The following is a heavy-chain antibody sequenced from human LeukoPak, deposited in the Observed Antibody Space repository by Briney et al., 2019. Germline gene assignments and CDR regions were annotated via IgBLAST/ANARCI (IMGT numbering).Heavy chain of an antibody. CDR3: ARLPEGGYATSLGWFGP. CDR2: ISYTGVS. Sequence: SETLSLTCTVSGVSISRSYWIWIRQTPGQGLEWIGYISYTGVSSYNPSLKSRVTISVDTSKNQFSLNVTSVTAADTAVYYCARLPEGGYATSLGWFGPWGQGARVTVSS. J-gene: IGHJ5*02. V-gene: IGHV4-59*08. CDR1: GVSISRSY. D-gene: IGHD5-24*01.